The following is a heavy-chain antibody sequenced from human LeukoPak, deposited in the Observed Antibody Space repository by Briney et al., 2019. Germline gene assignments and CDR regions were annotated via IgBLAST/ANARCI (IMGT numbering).Heavy chain of an antibody. J-gene: IGHJ4*02. CDR1: GFTFSSYA. CDR2: ISSSGGST. V-gene: IGHV3-64D*06. D-gene: IGHD5-18*01. Sequence: GGSLRLSCSASGFTFSSYAMHWVRQAPGKGLEYVSAISSSGGSTYYADSVKGRFTISRDNSKNTLYLQMSSLRAEDTAVYYCVKDIGTAMFDYWGQGTLVTVSS. CDR3: VKDIGTAMFDY.